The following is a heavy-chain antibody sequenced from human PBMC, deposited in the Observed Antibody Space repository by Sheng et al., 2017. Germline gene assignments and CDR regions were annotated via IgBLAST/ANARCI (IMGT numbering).Heavy chain of an antibody. J-gene: IGHJ2*01. CDR1: VAPSVVTT. V-gene: IGHV4-4*07. CDR3: ASFHGYSSSWFPEGYFDL. Sequence: QVQLQESGPGLVKAFRRPCPSPALSLVAPSVVTTGAGSGSPPGRDWSGLGVSIPVGAPTTTPPSKSRVTMSVDTSKNQFSLKLSSVTAADTAVYYCASFHGYSSSWFPEGYFDLWGRGTLVTVSS. CDR2: SIPVGAP. D-gene: IGHD6-13*01.